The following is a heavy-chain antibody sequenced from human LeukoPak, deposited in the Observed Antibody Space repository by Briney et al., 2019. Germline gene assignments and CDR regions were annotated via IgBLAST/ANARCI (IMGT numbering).Heavy chain of an antibody. D-gene: IGHD3-10*01. CDR3: AREGMVRGVPDAFDL. J-gene: IGHJ3*01. Sequence: GGSLRLSCAASGFSFSTYWMSWVRQAPGKGLEWVANIKGDGSEKNYVDSVKGRFAISRDNAKNSLYLQMNSLRVEDTAVYYCAREGMVRGVPDAFDLWGQGTMVTVSS. CDR2: IKGDGSEK. V-gene: IGHV3-7*01. CDR1: GFSFSTYW.